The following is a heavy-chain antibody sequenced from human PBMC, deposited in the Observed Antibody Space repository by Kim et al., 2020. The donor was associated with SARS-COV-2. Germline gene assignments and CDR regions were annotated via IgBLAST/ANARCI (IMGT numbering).Heavy chain of an antibody. D-gene: IGHD4-17*01. CDR3: ARRNTVTTRTLDY. Sequence: ASVKVSCKASGYTFTSFDINWVRQATGQGLEWLGWMNPNSGNTGSAQKFQGRLTMTRNTSITTAYMELSSLRSEDTAVYYCARRNTVTTRTLDYWGQGTLVTVSS. J-gene: IGHJ4*02. V-gene: IGHV1-8*01. CDR2: MNPNSGNT. CDR1: GYTFTSFD.